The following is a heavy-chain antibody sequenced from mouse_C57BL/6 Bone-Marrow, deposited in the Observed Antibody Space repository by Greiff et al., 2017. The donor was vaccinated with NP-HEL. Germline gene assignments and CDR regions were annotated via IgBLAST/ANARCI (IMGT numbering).Heavy chain of an antibody. CDR2: INPGSGGT. Sequence: QVQLKQSGAELVRPGTSVKVSCKASGYALTNYLIEWVKQRPGQGLEWIGVINPGSGGTNYNEKFKGKATLTADKSSSTAYMQLSSLTSEDSAVYFCARRDYDEAYWGQGTLVTVSA. J-gene: IGHJ3*01. CDR3: ARRDYDEAY. CDR1: GYALTNYL. D-gene: IGHD2-4*01. V-gene: IGHV1-54*01.